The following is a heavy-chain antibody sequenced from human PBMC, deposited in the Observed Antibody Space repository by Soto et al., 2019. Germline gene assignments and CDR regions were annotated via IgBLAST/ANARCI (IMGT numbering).Heavy chain of an antibody. J-gene: IGHJ1*01. CDR1: GFTFSSYG. CDR2: IWDDGSNK. CDR3: ARGDYYDSSGYYPPLFQH. V-gene: IGHV3-33*01. Sequence: QVQLVESGGGVVQPGRSLRLSCAASGFTFSSYGMHWVRQAPGKGLEWVAVIWDDGSNKYYADSVKGRFTISRDNSKNTLYLQMKSLRAEDTAVYYCARGDYYDSSGYYPPLFQHWGQGTLVTVSS. D-gene: IGHD3-22*01.